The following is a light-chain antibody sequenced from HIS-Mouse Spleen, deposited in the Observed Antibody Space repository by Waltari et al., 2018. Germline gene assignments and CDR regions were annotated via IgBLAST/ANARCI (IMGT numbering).Light chain of an antibody. J-gene: IGKJ2*01. Sequence: EIVMTQSPATLSVSPGERATLSCRASQSVSSNLAWNQQKPGQAPRPLVNGASTRATGIPARFSGSGSGTEFTLTISSMQSEDFAVYYCQQYNNWPHTFGQGTKLEIK. CDR3: QQYNNWPHT. CDR1: QSVSSN. V-gene: IGKV3-15*01. CDR2: GAS.